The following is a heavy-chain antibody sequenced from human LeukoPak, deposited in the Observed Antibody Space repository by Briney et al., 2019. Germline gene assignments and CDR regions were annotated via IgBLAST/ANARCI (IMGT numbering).Heavy chain of an antibody. Sequence: GGSLRLSCSVSGFTFSTYVMHWVRQAPGKGLEYVSAISSNGDNTYYADSVKGRFTISRDNAKNSLYLQMNSLRAEGTAVYYCARGYGDLGYWGQGTLVTVSS. V-gene: IGHV3-64*04. CDR1: GFTFSTYV. CDR3: ARGYGDLGY. CDR2: ISSNGDNT. J-gene: IGHJ4*02. D-gene: IGHD4-17*01.